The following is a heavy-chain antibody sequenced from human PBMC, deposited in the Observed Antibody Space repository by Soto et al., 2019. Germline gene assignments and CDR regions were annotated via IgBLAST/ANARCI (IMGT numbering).Heavy chain of an antibody. Sequence: GGSLRLSCAASGFTFSSYWMSWVRQAPGKGLEWVANIKQDGSEKYYVDSVKGRFTISRDNAKNSLYLQMNSLRAEDTAVYYCARDNKMKMRVKWFGELTHYYYYYMDVWGKGTTVTVSS. CDR2: IKQDGSEK. V-gene: IGHV3-7*01. CDR3: ARDNKMKMRVKWFGELTHYYYYYMDV. D-gene: IGHD3-10*01. J-gene: IGHJ6*03. CDR1: GFTFSSYW.